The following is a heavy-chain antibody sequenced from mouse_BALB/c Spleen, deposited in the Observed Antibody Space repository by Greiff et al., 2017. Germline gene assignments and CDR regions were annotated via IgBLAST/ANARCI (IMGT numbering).Heavy chain of an antibody. J-gene: IGHJ4*01. D-gene: IGHD2-10*02. CDR2: IYPSDSYT. Sequence: VQLQQPGAELVRPGASVKLSCKASGYTFTSYWINWVKQRPGQGLEWIGNIYPSDSYTNYNQKFKDKATLTVDKSSSTAYMQLSSPTSEDSAVYYCTRGEYGNYVDYAMDYWGQGTSVTVSS. CDR3: TRGEYGNYVDYAMDY. V-gene: IGHV1-69*02. CDR1: GYTFTSYW.